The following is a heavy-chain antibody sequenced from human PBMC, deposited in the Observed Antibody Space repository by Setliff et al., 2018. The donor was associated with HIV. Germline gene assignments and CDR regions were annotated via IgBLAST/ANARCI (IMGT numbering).Heavy chain of an antibody. D-gene: IGHD3-22*01. CDR2: ISPDGSAT. Sequence: GGSLRLSCAASGFTFSSAWMGWVRQAPAKGLEWVANISPDGSATYYVDSVKGRFTISRDNAKNSLYLQMDSLRAEDTAVYYCAKVAGYYYDSSGYRRMDAFDIWGQGTMVTVSS. CDR3: AKVAGYYYDSSGYRRMDAFDI. CDR1: GFTFSSAW. J-gene: IGHJ3*02. V-gene: IGHV3-7*01.